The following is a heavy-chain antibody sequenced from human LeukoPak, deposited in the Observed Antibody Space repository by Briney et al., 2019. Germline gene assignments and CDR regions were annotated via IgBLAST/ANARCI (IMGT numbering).Heavy chain of an antibody. CDR2: ISTTGDTV. D-gene: IGHD3-10*01. CDR3: ARRLPYYGMDV. J-gene: IGHJ6*02. Sequence: GGSLRLSCVASGFTFSSYEMIWVRQAPGKALEWVSKISTTGDTVHSADSVKGRFTISRDNAKNSLSLQMNSLGAEDTAVYYCARRLPYYGMDVRGQGTTVTVSS. V-gene: IGHV3-48*03. CDR1: GFTFSSYE.